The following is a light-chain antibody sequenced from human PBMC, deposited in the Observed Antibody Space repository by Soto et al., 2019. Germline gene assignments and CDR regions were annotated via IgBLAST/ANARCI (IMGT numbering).Light chain of an antibody. Sequence: EIALTQSPDTLSLSPGERATLSCTASESVGSSYVAWYQKKPGQAPRLLIYGASTRATGIPARFSGSGSGTEFTLTISSLQSEDFAVYFCQQYNNWPSFGQGTRLEIK. CDR1: ESVGSSY. V-gene: IGKV3-15*01. CDR3: QQYNNWPS. CDR2: GAS. J-gene: IGKJ5*01.